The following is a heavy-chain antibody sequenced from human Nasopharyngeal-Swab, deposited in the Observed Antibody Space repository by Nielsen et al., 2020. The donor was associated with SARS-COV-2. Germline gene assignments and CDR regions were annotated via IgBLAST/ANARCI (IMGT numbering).Heavy chain of an antibody. Sequence: SETLSLTCAVYGGSFSGYYWSWIRQPPGKGLEWIGEINHSGSTNYNPSLKRLVTISVDTSKNQFSLKLSSVTAADTAVYYCARGLIAAAGHDYWGQGTLVTVSS. V-gene: IGHV4-34*01. J-gene: IGHJ4*02. CDR3: ARGLIAAAGHDY. D-gene: IGHD6-13*01. CDR2: INHSGST. CDR1: GGSFSGYY.